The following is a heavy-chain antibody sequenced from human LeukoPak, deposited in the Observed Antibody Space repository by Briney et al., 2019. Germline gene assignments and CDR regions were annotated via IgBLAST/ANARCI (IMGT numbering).Heavy chain of an antibody. CDR1: GGTFSSYA. V-gene: IGHV1-69*05. D-gene: IGHD3-9*01. J-gene: IGHJ6*02. Sequence: AASVKVSCKASGGTFSSYAISWVRQAPGQGLEWMGGIIPIFGTANYAQKFQGRVTITRDTSASTAYMELSSLRSEDTAVYYCAREGNYDILTGYYYYYYGMDVWGQGTTVTVSS. CDR2: IIPIFGTA. CDR3: AREGNYDILTGYYYYYYGMDV.